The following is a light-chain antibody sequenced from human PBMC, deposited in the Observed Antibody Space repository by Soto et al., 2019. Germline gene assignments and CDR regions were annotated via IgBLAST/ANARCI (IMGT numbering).Light chain of an antibody. CDR3: YSAADNKV. V-gene: IGLV2-8*01. CDR2: EVI. CDR1: SSDVGGYNY. Sequence: QSVLTQPPSASGSPGQSVTISCTGTSSDVGGYNYVSWYQQHPGKAPKLMIYEVIKRPSGVPDRFSGSKSGNTASLTVSGLQPEDEADYYCYSAADNKVFGGGTKVTVL. J-gene: IGLJ2*01.